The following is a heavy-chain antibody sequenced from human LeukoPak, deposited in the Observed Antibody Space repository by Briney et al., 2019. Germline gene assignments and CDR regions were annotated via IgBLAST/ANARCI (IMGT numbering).Heavy chain of an antibody. Sequence: SETLSLTCTVSGGSISSGGYYWSWIRQPPGKGLEWIGYIYHSGSTYYNPSLKSRVTISVDRSKNQFSLKLSSVTAADTAVYYCARDHSSSHAFDIWGQGTMVTVSS. D-gene: IGHD6-6*01. CDR3: ARDHSSSHAFDI. CDR1: GGSISSGGYY. J-gene: IGHJ3*02. CDR2: IYHSGST. V-gene: IGHV4-30-2*01.